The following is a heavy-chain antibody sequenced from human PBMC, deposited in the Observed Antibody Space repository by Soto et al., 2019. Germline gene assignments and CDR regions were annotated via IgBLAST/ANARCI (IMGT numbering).Heavy chain of an antibody. CDR2: ISSSGSTV. D-gene: IGHD2-2*01. J-gene: IGHJ4*02. V-gene: IGHV3-48*03. Sequence: GGSLRLSCAASGFTFSTYEMHWVRQAPGKGLEWVSYISSSGSTVYYADSVKGRFTISRDNTRNSLYLQMNSLRDEDTALYYCGRYCSTTLSNGVATRYIDYWGQGTLVTFSS. CDR3: GRYCSTTLSNGVATRYIDY. CDR1: GFTFSTYE.